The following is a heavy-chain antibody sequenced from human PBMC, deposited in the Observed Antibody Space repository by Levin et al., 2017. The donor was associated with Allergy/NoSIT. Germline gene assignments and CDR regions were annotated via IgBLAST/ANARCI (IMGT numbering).Heavy chain of an antibody. CDR1: GFNFRSYW. J-gene: IGHJ6*02. D-gene: IGHD2-2*03. CDR2: SDSDGSST. CDR3: VRDGYCSSTSCEYYYGMDV. Sequence: GGSLRLSCAASGFNFRSYWMHWVRQAPGKGLVWVSRSDSDGSSTSYADSVKGRFTISRDNAKNTMYLQMNSLRAEDTAVYYCVRDGYCSSTSCEYYYGMDVWGQGTTVTVSS. V-gene: IGHV3-74*01.